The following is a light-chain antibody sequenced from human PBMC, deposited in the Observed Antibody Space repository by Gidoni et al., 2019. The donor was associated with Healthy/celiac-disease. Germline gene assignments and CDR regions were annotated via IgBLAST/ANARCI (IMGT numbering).Light chain of an antibody. CDR2: GPS. Sequence: EIVLTQSPGTLSLSPGESATLSCSASQNLNSNSLPWYQQKPGQAPRLLIYGPSSRPTGISYRFSGSGSGTDFTLTISRLEPGDSAVYYCQQYSSLTWTFGQGTKVEVK. J-gene: IGKJ1*01. CDR3: QQYSSLTWT. CDR1: QNLNSNS. V-gene: IGKV3-20*01.